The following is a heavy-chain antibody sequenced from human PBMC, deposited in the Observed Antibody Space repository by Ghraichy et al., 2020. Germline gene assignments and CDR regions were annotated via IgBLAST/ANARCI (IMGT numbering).Heavy chain of an antibody. CDR1: GYTFIDYY. CDR3: ARDFTKLRYCSGGNCYPGY. CDR2: INPNSGGT. V-gene: IGHV1-2*02. J-gene: IGHJ4*02. Sequence: ASVKVSCKTSGYTFIDYYIHWVRQAPGQGLEWMGWINPNSGGTNFAQKLQGRVTMTRDTSISTAYMELSSLRSDDTAKYYCARDFTKLRYCSGGNCYPGYWGQGTLVTVSS. D-gene: IGHD2-15*01.